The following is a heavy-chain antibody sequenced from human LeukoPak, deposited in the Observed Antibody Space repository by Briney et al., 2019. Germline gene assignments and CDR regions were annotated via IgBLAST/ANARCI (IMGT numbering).Heavy chain of an antibody. D-gene: IGHD1-26*01. V-gene: IGHV3-30-3*01. Sequence: GGSLRLSCAASGFTFSSYAMHWVLQAPGKGLEWVAVISYDGSNKYYADSVKGRFTISRDNSKNTLYLQMNSLRAEDTAVYYCARDKMGATFDYWGQGTLVTVSS. J-gene: IGHJ4*02. CDR3: ARDKMGATFDY. CDR1: GFTFSSYA. CDR2: ISYDGSNK.